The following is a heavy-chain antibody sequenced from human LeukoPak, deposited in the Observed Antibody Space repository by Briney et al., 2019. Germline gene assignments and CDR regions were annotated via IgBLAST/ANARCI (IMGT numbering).Heavy chain of an antibody. Sequence: ASVNVSCKASGYTFTSYGISWVRQAPGQGLEWMGWISAYNGNTNYAQKLQGRVTMTTDTSTSTAYMELRSLRSDNTAVYYCARGGSGSYYSTNWFDPWGQGTLVTVSS. CDR3: ARGGSGSYYSTNWFDP. CDR2: ISAYNGNT. J-gene: IGHJ5*02. CDR1: GYTFTSYG. D-gene: IGHD3-10*01. V-gene: IGHV1-18*01.